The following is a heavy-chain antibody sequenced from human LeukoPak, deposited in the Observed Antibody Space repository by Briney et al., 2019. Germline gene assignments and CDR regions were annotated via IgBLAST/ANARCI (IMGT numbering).Heavy chain of an antibody. D-gene: IGHD1-26*01. CDR1: GYTFTSYG. J-gene: IGHJ5*02. CDR2: ISAYNGNT. V-gene: IGHV1-18*01. CDR3: ARDKIRSIVGATISSFGWFDP. Sequence: GASVKVSCKASGYTFTSYGISWVRQAPGQGLEWVGWISAYNGNTNYAQKLQGRVTMTTDTSTSTAYMELRSLRSDDTAVYYCARDKIRSIVGATISSFGWFDPWGQGTLVTVSS.